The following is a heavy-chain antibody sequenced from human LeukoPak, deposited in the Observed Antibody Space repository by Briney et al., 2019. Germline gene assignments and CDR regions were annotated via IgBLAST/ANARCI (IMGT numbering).Heavy chain of an antibody. V-gene: IGHV3-23*01. CDR1: GFTFSTYV. Sequence: GGSLRLSCAASGFTFSTYVMVWVRRAPVKGLEWVSSISVSGSNTFYTDSVKGRFTISRDNSKNTLDLQMNSLRAEDTAIYYCAKENLLPSAGTLGSWGQGTLVTVSS. J-gene: IGHJ5*02. D-gene: IGHD6-13*01. CDR3: AKENLLPSAGTLGS. CDR2: ISVSGSNT.